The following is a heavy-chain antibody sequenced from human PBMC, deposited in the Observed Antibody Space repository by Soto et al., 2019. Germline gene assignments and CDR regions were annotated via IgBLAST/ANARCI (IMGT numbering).Heavy chain of an antibody. J-gene: IGHJ4*02. CDR2: ISGSGGST. CDR1: GFTFSSYA. D-gene: IGHD4-17*01. Sequence: HPGGSLRLSCAASGFTFSSYAMSWVRQAPGKGLEWVSAISGSGGSTYYADSVKGRFTISRDNSKNTLYLQMNSLRAEDTAVYYCARDFRSYVEPTYFFDYWGQGSLVTVSS. V-gene: IGHV3-23*01. CDR3: ARDFRSYVEPTYFFDY.